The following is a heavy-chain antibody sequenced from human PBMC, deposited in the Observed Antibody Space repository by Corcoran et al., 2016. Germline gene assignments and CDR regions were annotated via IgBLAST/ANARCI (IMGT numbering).Heavy chain of an antibody. Sequence: QLQLVQSGTEVKNPGASVKVPCKASGYTAPNYGISWVRQAPGQGLEWMGWISTYNGNTNYAQNLLDRLTMTADTSTNTAYMELRSLTSDDTAVYYCGRGIISRFDYWGQGTLVAVSS. CDR3: GRGIISRFDY. D-gene: IGHD3-3*02. J-gene: IGHJ4*02. V-gene: IGHV1-18*01. CDR2: ISTYNGNT. CDR1: GYTAPNYG.